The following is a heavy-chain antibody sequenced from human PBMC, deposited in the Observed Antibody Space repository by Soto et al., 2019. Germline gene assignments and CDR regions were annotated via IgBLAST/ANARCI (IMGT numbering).Heavy chain of an antibody. D-gene: IGHD3-16*01. Sequence: GAPVKVSCKASGYTFTSYGISWVRQAPGQGLEWMGWISAYNGNTNYAQKLQGRVTMTTDTSTSTAYMELRSLRSDDTAVYYCARDLMITFGGCFDYWGQGTLVTVSS. J-gene: IGHJ4*02. CDR3: ARDLMITFGGCFDY. CDR2: ISAYNGNT. V-gene: IGHV1-18*01. CDR1: GYTFTSYG.